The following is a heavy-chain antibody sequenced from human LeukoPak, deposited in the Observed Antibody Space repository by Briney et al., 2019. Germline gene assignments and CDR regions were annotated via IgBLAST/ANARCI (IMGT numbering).Heavy chain of an antibody. V-gene: IGHV4-31*03. J-gene: IGHJ5*02. CDR1: GGSISSGGYY. D-gene: IGHD3-3*01. CDR3: AREKRPTVWSGYYSGWFGP. CDR2: IYYSGST. Sequence: SQTLSLTCTVSGGSISSGGYYWSWIRQHPGKGLEWIGYIYYSGSTYYNPSLKSRVTISVDTSKNQFSLKLSSVTAADTAVYYCAREKRPTVWSGYYSGWFGPWGQGTLVTVSS.